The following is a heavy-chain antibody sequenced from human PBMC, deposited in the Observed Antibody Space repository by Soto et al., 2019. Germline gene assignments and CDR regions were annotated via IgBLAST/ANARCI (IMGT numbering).Heavy chain of an antibody. CDR3: ARGTVIDAFDI. CDR1: GFTFSSYA. Sequence: LRLSCAASGFTFSSYAMHWVRQAPGKGLEWVAVISYDGSNKYYADSVKGRFTISRDNSKNTLYLQMNSLRAEDTAVYYCARGTVIDAFDIWGQGTMVTVSS. CDR2: ISYDGSNK. D-gene: IGHD1-1*01. J-gene: IGHJ3*02. V-gene: IGHV3-30-3*01.